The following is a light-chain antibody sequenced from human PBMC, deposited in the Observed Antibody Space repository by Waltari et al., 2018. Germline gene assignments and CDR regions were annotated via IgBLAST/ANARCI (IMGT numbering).Light chain of an antibody. CDR2: GAS. J-gene: IGKJ2*01. CDR3: QQYNNWPYT. CDR1: QSVSTN. Sequence: EIVMTQSPVTLSVSPGERATLSCRASQSVSTNLAWYQLKPGQAPRLLMYGASTRATGIPASFSGSGSGTEFTLTISSLQSEDFAVYYCQQYNNWPYTSGQGTKVEIK. V-gene: IGKV3-15*01.